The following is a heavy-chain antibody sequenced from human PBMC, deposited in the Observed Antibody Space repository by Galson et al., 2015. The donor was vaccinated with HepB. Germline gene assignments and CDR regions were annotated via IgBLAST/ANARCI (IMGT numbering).Heavy chain of an antibody. CDR1: GFTFSSYA. Sequence: SLRLSCAASGFTFSSYAMHWVRQAPGKGLEYVSAISSNGGSTYYADSVKGRFTISRDNSKNTLYLQMSSLRAEDTAVYYCVKDLGIKRYFDWLGDYWGQGTLVTVSS. J-gene: IGHJ4*02. CDR3: VKDLGIKRYFDWLGDY. V-gene: IGHV3-64D*06. D-gene: IGHD3-9*01. CDR2: ISSNGGST.